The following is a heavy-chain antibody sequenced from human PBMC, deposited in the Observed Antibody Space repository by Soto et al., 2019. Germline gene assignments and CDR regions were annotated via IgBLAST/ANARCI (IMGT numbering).Heavy chain of an antibody. D-gene: IGHD6-13*01. V-gene: IGHV1-46*01. Sequence: ASVKVSCKASGYPFTSYYMHWVRQAPGQGLEWMGIINPSGGSTSYAQRFQGRVTMTRDTSTSAVYMELSSLRSEDTAVYCGARDYGYSSSCPANCFQHWGQGTLVTVSS. CDR2: INPSGGST. J-gene: IGHJ1*01. CDR3: ARDYGYSSSCPANCFQH. CDR1: GYPFTSYY.